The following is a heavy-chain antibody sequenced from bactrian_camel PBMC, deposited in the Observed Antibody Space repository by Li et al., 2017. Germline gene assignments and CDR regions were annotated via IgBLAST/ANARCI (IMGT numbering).Heavy chain of an antibody. V-gene: IGHV3S53*01. CDR1: HSTGC. CDR2: IKSDSST. D-gene: IGHD3*01. CDR3: TVDVDSWCRRIEFWEYVY. J-gene: IGHJ4*01. Sequence: HVQLVESGGGSVRAGGSLRLSCAATHSTGCMAWFRQAPGKEREGVAAIKSDSSTIYGDSVKGRFTISQDNGKNTLYLQMNSLRPEDTGTYYCTVDVDSWCRRIEFWEYVYWGQGTQVTVS.